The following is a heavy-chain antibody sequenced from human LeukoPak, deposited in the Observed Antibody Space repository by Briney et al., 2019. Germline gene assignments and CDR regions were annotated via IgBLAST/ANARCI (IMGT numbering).Heavy chain of an antibody. CDR3: ATADIVVVVAATPSDAFDI. CDR2: ISGDGGST. J-gene: IGHJ3*02. Sequence: GGSLRLSCAASGFTFDDYAMHWVRQAPGKGLEWVSLISGDGGSTYYADSVKGRFTISRDNSKNSLYLQMNSLRTEDTALYYCATADIVVVVAATPSDAFDIWGQGTMVTVSS. D-gene: IGHD2-15*01. CDR1: GFTFDDYA. V-gene: IGHV3-43*02.